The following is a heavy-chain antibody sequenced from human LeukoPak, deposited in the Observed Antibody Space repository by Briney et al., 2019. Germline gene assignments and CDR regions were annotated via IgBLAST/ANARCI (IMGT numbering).Heavy chain of an antibody. CDR1: GFTFSSYG. V-gene: IGHV3-30*02. Sequence: GGSLRLSCAASGFTFSSYGMHWVRQAPGKGLEWVAFIRYDGSNKYYADSVKGRFTISRDNSKNTLYLQMNSLRAEDTAVYYCAKGWSSTSPPYYWGQGTLVTVSS. CDR3: AKGWSSTSPPYY. D-gene: IGHD2-2*01. J-gene: IGHJ4*02. CDR2: IRYDGSNK.